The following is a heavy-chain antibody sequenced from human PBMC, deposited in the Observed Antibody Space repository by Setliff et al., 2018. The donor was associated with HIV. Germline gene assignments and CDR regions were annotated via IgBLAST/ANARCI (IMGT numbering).Heavy chain of an antibody. J-gene: IGHJ4*02. Sequence: SLRLSCAATGFTFSSYVLHWVRQAPGKGLEWVAVMSTGGGIKICADSVKGRFTISRDNSRNTLFLRMNNLRPEDTATYYCVRDPGMFDYWGQGTPVTVSS. CDR2: MSTGGGIK. CDR3: VRDPGMFDY. D-gene: IGHD1-1*01. CDR1: GFTFSSYV. V-gene: IGHV3-30-3*01.